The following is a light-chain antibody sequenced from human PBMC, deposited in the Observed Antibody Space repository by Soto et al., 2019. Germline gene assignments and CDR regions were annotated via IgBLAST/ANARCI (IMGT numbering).Light chain of an antibody. CDR1: QGISSW. CDR3: QQYNSWPLT. Sequence: PMTNAPSSGSAYVVDVATIISRASQGISSWLAWYQQKPGKAPKLLIYAASSLQSGAPSRFSGSGSGTDFTLTISSLQPEDFATYYCQQYNSWPLTFGQGARLEV. CDR2: AAS. J-gene: IGKJ5*01. V-gene: IGKV1-12*01.